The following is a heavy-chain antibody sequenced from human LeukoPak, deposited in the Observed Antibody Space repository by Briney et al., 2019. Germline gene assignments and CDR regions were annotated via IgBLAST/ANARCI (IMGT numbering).Heavy chain of an antibody. J-gene: IGHJ4*02. CDR1: GGSISDYY. V-gene: IGHV4-59*01. CDR3: AREGRQDYVSFDY. CDR2: INYSGNT. D-gene: IGHD4-17*01. Sequence: PSETLSLTCTVSGGSISDYYWSWIRHPPGKGLEWIGYINYSGNTNYNPSLKSRVTISVATSKNQFSLRLTSVTAADTAVFYCAREGRQDYVSFDYWGQGSLVTVSS.